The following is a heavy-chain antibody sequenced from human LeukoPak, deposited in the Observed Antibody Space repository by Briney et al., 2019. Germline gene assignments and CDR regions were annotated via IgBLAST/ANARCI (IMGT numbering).Heavy chain of an antibody. D-gene: IGHD3-3*01. Sequence: GGSLRLSCTASGFTFGDYAMTWVRQAPGKGLEWVGFIRSKAYGGTTEYAASVKGRFTISRDDSKSIAYLQMNSLKTEDTGVYYCSSSYYDFWGGYWGQGTLVTVSS. CDR2: IRSKAYGGTT. J-gene: IGHJ4*02. CDR3: SSSYYDFWGGY. V-gene: IGHV3-49*04. CDR1: GFTFGDYA.